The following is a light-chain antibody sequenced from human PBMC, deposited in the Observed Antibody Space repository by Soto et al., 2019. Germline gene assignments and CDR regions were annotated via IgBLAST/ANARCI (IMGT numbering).Light chain of an antibody. CDR1: QNILSN. CDR2: GAS. V-gene: IGKV3-15*01. J-gene: IGKJ1*01. CDR3: QQYDKWPRT. Sequence: EIVMTQSPATLSVSPGERATLSCRASQNILSNLAWYQQRPGQAPRLLIYGASTRATGIPARFSGSGSGTEFTLTISNLQSEDFAVYHCQQYDKWPRTFGQGTKVDIK.